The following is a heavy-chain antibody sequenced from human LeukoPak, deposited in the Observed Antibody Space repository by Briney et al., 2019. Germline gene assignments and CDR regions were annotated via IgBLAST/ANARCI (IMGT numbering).Heavy chain of an antibody. D-gene: IGHD4-17*01. CDR2: IHTRGTL. V-gene: IGHV4-4*07. CDR3: ARESTTGEPSGVFDI. CDR1: GGSFSSYQ. Sequence: SETLSLTCTVSGGSFSSYQWTWLRQPAGKGLEWIGRIHTRGTLNYNPSIQSRVTMSVDTTKNQFSLKLSSVTAADTAVYFCARESTTGEPSGVFDIGAKGKMAAFFS. J-gene: IGHJ3*02.